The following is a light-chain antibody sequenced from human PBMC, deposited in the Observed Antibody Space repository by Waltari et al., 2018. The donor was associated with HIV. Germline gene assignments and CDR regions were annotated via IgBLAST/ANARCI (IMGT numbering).Light chain of an antibody. CDR1: KIAATKS. V-gene: IGLV3-21*02. J-gene: IGLJ2*01. CDR3: QVWDGRGDPVI. Sequence: SYVLTQPPSVSVAPGQKARITWGGNKIAATKSVHWYRLNPGQAPVVVIYDDRDRPSGIPDRFSGSSSGDTATLTISRAEAGDEADYYCQVWDGRGDPVIFGGGTKLAVV. CDR2: DDR.